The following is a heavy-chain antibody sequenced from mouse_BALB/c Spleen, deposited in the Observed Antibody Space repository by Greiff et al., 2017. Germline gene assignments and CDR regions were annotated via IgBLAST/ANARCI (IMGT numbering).Heavy chain of an antibody. V-gene: IGHV3-2*02. J-gene: IGHJ3*01. CDR3: ARSGYDSAY. Sequence: EVQLQQSGPGLVKPSQSLSLTCTVTGYSITSDYAWNWIRQFPGNKLEWMGYISYSGSTSYNPSLKSRISITRDTSKNQFFLQLNSVTTEDTATYYCARSGYDSAYWGQGTLVTVSA. CDR2: ISYSGST. D-gene: IGHD2-4*01. CDR1: GYSITSDYA.